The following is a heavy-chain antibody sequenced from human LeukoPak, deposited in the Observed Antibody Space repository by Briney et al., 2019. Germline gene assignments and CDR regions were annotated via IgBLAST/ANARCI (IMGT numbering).Heavy chain of an antibody. V-gene: IGHV4-59*01. Sequence: PSETLSLTCTVSGGSISSYYWSWIRQPPGKGLEWIGYIYYSGSTNYNPSLKSRVTISVDTSKNQFSLKLSSVTAADTAVYYCARASWVDAFDIWGQGTMVTVSS. D-gene: IGHD6-6*01. J-gene: IGHJ3*02. CDR1: GGSISSYY. CDR3: ARASWVDAFDI. CDR2: IYYSGST.